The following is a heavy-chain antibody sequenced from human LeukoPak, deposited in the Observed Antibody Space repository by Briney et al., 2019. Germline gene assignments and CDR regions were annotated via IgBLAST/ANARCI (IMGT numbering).Heavy chain of an antibody. Sequence: GRSLRLSCAASGFTFSSYAMYWVRQAPGKGLEWVAVISYDGSNKYYADSVKGRFTISRDNSKNTLYLQMNSLRAEDTAVYYCARGESGIVVVPAAPLDYWGQGTLVTVSS. CDR3: ARGESGIVVVPAAPLDY. J-gene: IGHJ4*02. CDR2: ISYDGSNK. CDR1: GFTFSSYA. V-gene: IGHV3-30*04. D-gene: IGHD2-2*01.